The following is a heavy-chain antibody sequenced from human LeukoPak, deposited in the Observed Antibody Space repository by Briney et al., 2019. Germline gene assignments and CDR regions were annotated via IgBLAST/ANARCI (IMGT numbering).Heavy chain of an antibody. CDR1: GGPISSYY. CDR2: VYYSGST. Sequence: PSETLSLTCTVSGGPISSYYWSWFRQPPGKGLEWIGYVYYSGSTNYNPSLKGRVTISVDTSKNQFSLKLSSVTAADTAVYYCARGIDYWGQGTLVTVSS. CDR3: ARGIDY. V-gene: IGHV4-59*12. J-gene: IGHJ4*02.